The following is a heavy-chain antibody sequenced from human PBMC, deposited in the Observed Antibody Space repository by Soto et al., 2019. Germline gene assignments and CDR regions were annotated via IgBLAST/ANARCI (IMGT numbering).Heavy chain of an antibody. J-gene: IGHJ4*02. Sequence: SETLSLTCDVSSVSITSSNWWTWVRQPPGKGLEWLGKISHSGTVNYNATLRSRVTISVDKPKNQLSLKLVSVTAADTAVYYCARDYDGFDYWGPGILVTVSS. V-gene: IGHV4-4*02. D-gene: IGHD3-16*01. CDR1: SVSITSSNW. CDR2: ISHSGTV. CDR3: ARDYDGFDY.